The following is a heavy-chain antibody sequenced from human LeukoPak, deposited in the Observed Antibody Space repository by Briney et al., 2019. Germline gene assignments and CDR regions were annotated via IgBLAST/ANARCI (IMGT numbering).Heavy chain of an antibody. Sequence: PSETLSLTCTVLGGSISSCYWGWIRQPPGKGLEWSGYIYYSGRTNYPPSLKIRVTISVDTSKIQFSLKLSSVTAADTAVYYCARGGPRYFDWLPFDYWGQGTLVTVSS. D-gene: IGHD3-9*01. CDR2: IYYSGRT. CDR3: ARGGPRYFDWLPFDY. V-gene: IGHV4-59*08. CDR1: GGSISSCY. J-gene: IGHJ4*02.